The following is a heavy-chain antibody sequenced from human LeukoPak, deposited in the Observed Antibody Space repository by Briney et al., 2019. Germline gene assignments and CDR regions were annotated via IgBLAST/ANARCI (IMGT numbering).Heavy chain of an antibody. V-gene: IGHV3-11*06. CDR3: ARAFRYCSSTSCYLDP. J-gene: IGHJ5*02. D-gene: IGHD2-2*01. CDR1: GFTFSDYD. Sequence: GGSLRLSCAASGFTFSDYDMSWIRQAPGKGLEWVSYISTSSYTNYADSVKGRFTISRDNAKNSLYLQMNSLRAEDTAVYYCARAFRYCSSTSCYLDPWGQGTLVTVSS. CDR2: ISTSSYT.